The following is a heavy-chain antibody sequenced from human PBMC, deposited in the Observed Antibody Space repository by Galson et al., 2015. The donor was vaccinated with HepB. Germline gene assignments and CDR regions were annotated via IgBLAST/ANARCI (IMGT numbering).Heavy chain of an antibody. V-gene: IGHV3-15*01. CDR2: IRSKTDGGTT. J-gene: IGHJ4*02. CDR3: TTAVAGSYYFDY. D-gene: IGHD6-19*01. Sequence: SLRLSCAASGFTFSNAYMSWVRQAPGKGLEWVGRIRSKTDGGTTDYAAPVKGRFTISRDDSKNMLYLQMNSLKTEDTAVYYCTTAVAGSYYFDYWGQGTLVTVSS. CDR1: GFTFSNAY.